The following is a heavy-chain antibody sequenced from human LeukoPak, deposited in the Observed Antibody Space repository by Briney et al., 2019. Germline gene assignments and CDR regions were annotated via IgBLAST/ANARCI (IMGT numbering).Heavy chain of an antibody. CDR2: ISSSSSYI. V-gene: IGHV3-21*01. CDR3: ARDQGIAAAGSLDYYYYMDV. J-gene: IGHJ6*03. CDR1: GFTFSSYS. D-gene: IGHD6-13*01. Sequence: GGSLRLSCAASGFTFSSYSMNWVRQAPGKGLEWVSSISSSSSYIYYADSVKGRFTISRDNAKNSLYLQMNSLRAEDTAVYYCARDQGIAAAGSLDYYYYMDVWGKGTTVTVSS.